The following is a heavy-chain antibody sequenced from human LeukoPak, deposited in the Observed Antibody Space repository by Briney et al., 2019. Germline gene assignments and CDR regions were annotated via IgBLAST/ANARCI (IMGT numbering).Heavy chain of an antibody. CDR2: IWYDGSNK. CDR1: GFTFSSYG. Sequence: PGGSLRLSCAASGFTFSSYGMHWVRQAPGRGLEWVAIIWYDGSNKYYADSVKGRFTISRDNSKNTLYLQINGLRAEDTAVYHCARDRSTTAVDYWGQGTLVTVSS. V-gene: IGHV3-33*01. CDR3: ARDRSTTAVDY. D-gene: IGHD4-17*01. J-gene: IGHJ4*02.